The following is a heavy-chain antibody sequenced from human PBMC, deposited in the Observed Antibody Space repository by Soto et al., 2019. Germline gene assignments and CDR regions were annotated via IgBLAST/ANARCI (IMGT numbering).Heavy chain of an antibody. CDR3: ARGQGAAAGHSNFDY. CDR1: GGSISGTTYS. CDR2: IYDSGNT. J-gene: IGHJ4*02. V-gene: IGHV4-30-2*01. D-gene: IGHD6-13*01. Sequence: QLQLQESGSGLVKPSQTLSLTCAVSGGSISGTTYSWSWIRQPPGKGLEWIGYIYDSGNTYYNPSLKSPISISVDRSKNQFSLKLSSVTAADTAVYYCARGQGAAAGHSNFDYWGQGALVTVSS.